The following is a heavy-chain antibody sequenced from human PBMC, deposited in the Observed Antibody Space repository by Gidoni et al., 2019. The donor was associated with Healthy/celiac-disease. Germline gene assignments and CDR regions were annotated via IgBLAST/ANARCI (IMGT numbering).Heavy chain of an antibody. CDR1: GFPFSSYA. CDR2: ISYDGSNK. J-gene: IGHJ3*02. D-gene: IGHD5-12*01. CDR3: AREISGYDSGDAFDI. Sequence: QVQLVESGGGVVQPGRSLRLSCSASGFPFSSYAMHWVRQAPGKGLEWVAVISYDGSNKYYADSVKGRFTISRDNSKNTLYLQMNSLRAEDTAVYYCAREISGYDSGDAFDIWGQGTMVTVSS. V-gene: IGHV3-30-3*01.